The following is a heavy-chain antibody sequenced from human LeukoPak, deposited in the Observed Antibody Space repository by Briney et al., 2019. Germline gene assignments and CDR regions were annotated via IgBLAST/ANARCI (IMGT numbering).Heavy chain of an antibody. J-gene: IGHJ4*02. D-gene: IGHD1-14*01. CDR1: GYTFTGYY. Sequence: VASVKVSCKASGYTFTGYYMHWVRQAPGQGLEWMGWINPNSGGTNYAQKFQGRVTMTRDTSISTAYMELSRLRSDDTGVYYCARMRTGVRRGYFDYWGQGTLVTVSS. CDR2: INPNSGGT. CDR3: ARMRTGVRRGYFDY. V-gene: IGHV1-2*02.